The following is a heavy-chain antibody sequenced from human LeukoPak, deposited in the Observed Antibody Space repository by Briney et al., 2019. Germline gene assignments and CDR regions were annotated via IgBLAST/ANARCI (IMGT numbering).Heavy chain of an antibody. CDR3: ARDAPLAGPYYYYGMDV. Sequence: GGSLRLSCAASGFTFSSYWMSWARQAPGKGLEWVANIKQDGSEKYYVDSVKGRFTISRDNAKNSLYLQMNSLRAEDTAVYYCARDAPLAGPYYYYGMDVWGQGTTVTVSS. CDR1: GFTFSSYW. D-gene: IGHD6-19*01. CDR2: IKQDGSEK. V-gene: IGHV3-7*01. J-gene: IGHJ6*02.